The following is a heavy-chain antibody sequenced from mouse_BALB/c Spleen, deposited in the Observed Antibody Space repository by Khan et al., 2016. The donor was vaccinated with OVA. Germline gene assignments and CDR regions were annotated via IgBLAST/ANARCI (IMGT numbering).Heavy chain of an antibody. J-gene: IGHJ4*01. CDR3: ARPPYFSLFMVY. Sequence: QIQLVQSGPELKKPGETIKISCKASGYTFTNYGMNWVKQAPGKGLKWMGWINTYTGEPTYADDFKGRFAFSLETSASTAYLQINNLKNEDTAKYFCARPPYFSLFMVYWGQGTSVTVSS. CDR2: INTYTGEP. CDR1: GYTFTNYG. V-gene: IGHV9-3-1*01. D-gene: IGHD2-10*01.